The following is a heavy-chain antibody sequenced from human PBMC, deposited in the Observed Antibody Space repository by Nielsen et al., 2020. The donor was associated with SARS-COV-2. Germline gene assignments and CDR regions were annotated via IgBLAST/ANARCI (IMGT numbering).Heavy chain of an antibody. CDR3: LQGGAS. Sequence: GDSLKISCAASGFSFSTSWMNWVRQGPGKRLKWVANINPDGSMKRHVDSVMGRFTISRDNARDSLYLQMNNLRAEDTAIYYCLQGGASWGQGTLVTVSS. D-gene: IGHD1-1*01. J-gene: IGHJ5*02. CDR1: GFSFSTSW. CDR2: INPDGSMK. V-gene: IGHV3-7*05.